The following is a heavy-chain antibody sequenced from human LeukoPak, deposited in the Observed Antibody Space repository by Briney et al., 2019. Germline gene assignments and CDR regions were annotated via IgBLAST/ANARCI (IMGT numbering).Heavy chain of an antibody. CDR2: INHSGST. CDR3: ARRVEY. J-gene: IGHJ4*02. D-gene: IGHD2-15*01. CDR1: GGSFSGYY. Sequence: SETLSLTCAVYGGSFSGYYWSWIRQPPGKGLEWIGEINHSGSTNYNPSLKSRVTISVDTSKNQFSLKLSSVTAADMAVYYCARRVEYWGQGTLVTVSS. V-gene: IGHV4-34*01.